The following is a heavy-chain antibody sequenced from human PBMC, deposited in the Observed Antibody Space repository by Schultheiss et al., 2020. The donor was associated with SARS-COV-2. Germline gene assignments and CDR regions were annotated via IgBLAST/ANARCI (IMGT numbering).Heavy chain of an antibody. CDR3: AKMDTAMVIGAFDI. CDR2: ISYDGSNK. D-gene: IGHD5-18*01. J-gene: IGHJ3*02. CDR1: GFTFSSYA. V-gene: IGHV3-30*07. Sequence: GGSLRLSCAASGFTFSSYAMHWVRQAPGKGLEWVAVISYDGSNKYYADSVKGRFTISRDNSKNTLYLQMNSLRAEDTAVYYCAKMDTAMVIGAFDIWGQGTMVTVSS.